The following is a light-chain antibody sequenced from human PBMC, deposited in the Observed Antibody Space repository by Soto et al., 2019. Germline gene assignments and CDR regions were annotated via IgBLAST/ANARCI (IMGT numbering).Light chain of an antibody. Sequence: EVVLTQSPVPLSLSPGARATLSCRASQSFRGLLAWYQHKPGQARRLLIYDAYNSATGIPPRCSGSGSGTAFTLTISSLEPEGSAVYYGQQRHMWPITFGQGTRLESK. V-gene: IGKV3-11*01. CDR2: DAY. CDR3: QQRHMWPIT. J-gene: IGKJ5*01. CDR1: QSFRGL.